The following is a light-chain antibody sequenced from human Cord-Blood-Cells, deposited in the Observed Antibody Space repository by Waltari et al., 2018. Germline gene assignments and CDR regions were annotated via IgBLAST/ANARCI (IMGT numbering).Light chain of an antibody. CDR1: QSVSSY. CDR2: DAS. CDR3: QQRSNWPPLIT. V-gene: IGKV3-11*01. Sequence: EIVLTQSPATLSLSPGERATLSCRASQSVSSYLAWYQQKPGQAPRLLIYDASNRATGIPARFSGSGSGTDFTLTINSLEPEDFAVYYCQQRSNWPPLITFGQGTRLEIK. J-gene: IGKJ5*01.